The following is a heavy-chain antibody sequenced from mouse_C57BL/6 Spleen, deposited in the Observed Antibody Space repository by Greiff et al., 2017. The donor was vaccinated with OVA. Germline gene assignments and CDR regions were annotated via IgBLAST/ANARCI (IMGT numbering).Heavy chain of an antibody. CDR1: GYTFTDYN. J-gene: IGHJ2*01. Sequence: VQLQQSGPELVKPGASVKIPCKASGYTFTDYNMDWVKQSHGKSLEWIGDLTPNNGGTIYNQKFKGKATLTVDKSSSTAYMELRSLTSEDTAVYYCARRQLRLFDYWGQGTTLTGSS. D-gene: IGHD3-2*02. V-gene: IGHV1-18*01. CDR2: LTPNNGGT. CDR3: ARRQLRLFDY.